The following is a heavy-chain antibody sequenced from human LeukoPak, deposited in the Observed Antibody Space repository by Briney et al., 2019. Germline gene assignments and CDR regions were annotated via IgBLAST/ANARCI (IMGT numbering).Heavy chain of an antibody. CDR1: GFTFTGHS. CDR3: AKDPNPFYDFWSGYK. Sequence: PGGSLRLSCAACGFTFTGHSMTWLRQAPGKGLEWVSIIGGRDDRTYYADSVKGRFTISRDNSKNTLYLQLNSLRGEDTAVYYCAKDPNPFYDFWSGYKWGQGTLVTVSS. CDR2: IGGRDDRT. D-gene: IGHD3-3*01. V-gene: IGHV3-23*01. J-gene: IGHJ4*02.